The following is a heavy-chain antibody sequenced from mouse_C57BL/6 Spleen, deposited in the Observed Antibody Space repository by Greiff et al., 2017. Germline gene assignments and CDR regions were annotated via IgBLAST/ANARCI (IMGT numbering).Heavy chain of an antibody. V-gene: IGHV1-54*01. D-gene: IGHD4-1*01. Sequence: VKLQESGAELVRPGTSVKVSCKASGYAFTNYLIEWVKQRPGQGLEWIGVINPGSGGTNYNEKFKGKATLTADKSSSTAYMQLSSLTSEDSAVYFCARWRTGYAMDYWGQGTSVTVSS. CDR1: GYAFTNYL. CDR3: ARWRTGYAMDY. J-gene: IGHJ4*01. CDR2: INPGSGGT.